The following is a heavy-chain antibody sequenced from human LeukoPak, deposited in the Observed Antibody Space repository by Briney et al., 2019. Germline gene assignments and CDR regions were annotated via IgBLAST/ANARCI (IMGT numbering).Heavy chain of an antibody. J-gene: IGHJ5*02. CDR1: GFTFSDHY. Sequence: GVTLRLSCTGSGFTFSDHYMTWIRQAPGKGLEWISYISSSGTTTYYADSVKGRFTISRANAKTSVYLQMEGLRADDTAVYYCARVGSSRGWFDPWGHGTLVTVSS. D-gene: IGHD3-10*01. CDR2: ISSSGTTT. V-gene: IGHV3-11*01. CDR3: ARVGSSRGWFDP.